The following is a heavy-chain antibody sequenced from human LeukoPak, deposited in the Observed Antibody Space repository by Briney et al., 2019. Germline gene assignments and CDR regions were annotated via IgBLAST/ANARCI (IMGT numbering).Heavy chain of an antibody. J-gene: IGHJ5*02. CDR3: AKWAAAGPDWFDP. CDR2: ISGSGGST. V-gene: IGHV3-23*01. D-gene: IGHD6-13*01. Sequence: PGGSLRLSCAASGLTFSSHWMHWVRQAPGKGLEWVSAISGSGGSTYYADSVKGRFTISRDNSKNTLYLQMNSLRAEDTAVYYCAKWAAAGPDWFDPWGQGTLVTVSS. CDR1: GLTFSSHW.